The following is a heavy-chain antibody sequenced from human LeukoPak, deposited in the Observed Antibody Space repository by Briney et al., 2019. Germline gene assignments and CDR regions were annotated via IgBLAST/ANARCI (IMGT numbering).Heavy chain of an antibody. CDR1: GFTFRSYW. D-gene: IGHD1-26*01. J-gene: IGHJ4*02. CDR3: VRGGADTSY. Sequence: GGSLRLSCTASGFTFRSYWMHWVRQIPGKGLMWVSRISDDGSSASYADSVKGRFTISRDDAKHTLYLQMNSLRAEGTAIYYCVRGGADTSYWGQGTLVTVSS. V-gene: IGHV3-74*01. CDR2: ISDDGSSA.